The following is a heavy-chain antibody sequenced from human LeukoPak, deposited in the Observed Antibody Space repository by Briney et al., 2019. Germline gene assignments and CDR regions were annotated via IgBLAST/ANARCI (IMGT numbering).Heavy chain of an antibody. CDR1: PGITFSDYW. D-gene: IGHD6-19*01. V-gene: IGHV3-7*03. CDR3: VGGIGCQPDY. CDR2: IRHDGREK. Sequence: GGSLRLSCAASPGITFSDYWMYWVRPAPGKGLGWVAIIRHDGREKFYLDSVRGRFTISRDNAKSPVKMKINSLRAEDTAVYYCVGGIGCQPDYWGQGTLVTVSS. J-gene: IGHJ4*02.